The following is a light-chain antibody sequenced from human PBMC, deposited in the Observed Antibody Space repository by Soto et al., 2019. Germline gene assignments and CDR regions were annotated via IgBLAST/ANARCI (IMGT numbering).Light chain of an antibody. Sequence: QSALTQPASVSGSPGQSITISCTGTSSDVGAYNLVSWYQQHPVKAPKLMIYEGTKRPSGVSNRFSGSKSGNTASLTISGLQAEDEADYYCCSYAGGSWIFGGGTKVTVL. CDR3: CSYAGGSWI. V-gene: IGLV2-23*01. CDR2: EGT. J-gene: IGLJ3*02. CDR1: SSDVGAYNL.